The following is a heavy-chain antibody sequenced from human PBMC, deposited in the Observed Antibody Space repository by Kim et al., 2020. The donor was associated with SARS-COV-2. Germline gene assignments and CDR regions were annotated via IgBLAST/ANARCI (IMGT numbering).Heavy chain of an antibody. J-gene: IGHJ6*02. CDR1: GGSISTYY. V-gene: IGHV4-59*01. Sequence: SETLSLTCTVSGGSISTYYWTWIRQPPGKGLEWIGYIYYTGRTDYNPYLGSRVTIEVDTSKNQISLNLNSVNAADTAVYDCARGSTVPNRGYYYYGMDVWGQGTTVTVS. CDR3: ARGSTVPNRGYYYYGMDV. CDR2: IYYTGRT. D-gene: IGHD4-17*01.